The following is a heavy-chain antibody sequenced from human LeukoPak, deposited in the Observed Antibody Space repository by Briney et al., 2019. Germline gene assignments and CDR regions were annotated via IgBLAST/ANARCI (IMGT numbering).Heavy chain of an antibody. CDR1: GFTFSSYG. J-gene: IGHJ4*02. V-gene: IGHV3-30*02. D-gene: IGHD3-9*01. Sequence: GGSLRLSCAASGFTFSSYGMHWVRQAPGKGLEWVAFIRYDGSNKYYADSVKGRFTISRDNSKNTLYLQMNSLRAEDTAVYYFAKPTDISLGYWGQGTLVTVSS. CDR3: AKPTDISLGY. CDR2: IRYDGSNK.